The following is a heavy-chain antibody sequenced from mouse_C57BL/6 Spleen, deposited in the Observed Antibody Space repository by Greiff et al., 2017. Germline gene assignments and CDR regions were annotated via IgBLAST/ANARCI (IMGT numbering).Heavy chain of an antibody. Sequence: VQLVESGPGLVAPSQSLSITCTVSGFSLPSYGVSWFRPPPGQGLEWLGVIWGDGSTNYHSAPISRLSISKVNSKSQVFLKLNSLQTDDTATYYCAKYSNYVDYWGQGTTLTVSS. CDR1: GFSLPSYG. V-gene: IGHV2-3*01. J-gene: IGHJ2*01. CDR2: IWGDGST. CDR3: AKYSNYVDY. D-gene: IGHD2-5*01.